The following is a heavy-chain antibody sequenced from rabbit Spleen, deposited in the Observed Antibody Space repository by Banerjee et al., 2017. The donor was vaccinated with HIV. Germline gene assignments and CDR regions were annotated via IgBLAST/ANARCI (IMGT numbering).Heavy chain of an antibody. V-gene: IGHV1S45*01. J-gene: IGHJ4*01. CDR3: ARVTWTINGGYYNNL. Sequence: QEQLEESGGGLVKPEGSLTLTCKASGFSFSDRDVMCWVRQAPGKGLEWIACINTATGKAVYASWAKGRFTISKTSSTTVTLQMTSLTAADTATYFCARVTWTINGGYYNNLWGPGTLVTVS. D-gene: IGHD1-1*01. CDR1: GFSFSDRDV. CDR2: INTATGKA.